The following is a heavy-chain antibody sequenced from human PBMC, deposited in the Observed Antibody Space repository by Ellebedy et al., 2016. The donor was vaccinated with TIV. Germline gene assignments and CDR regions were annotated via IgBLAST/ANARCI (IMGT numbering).Heavy chain of an antibody. D-gene: IGHD5-18*01. J-gene: IGHJ3*02. CDR1: GGSISSYY. CDR2: IYYSGST. V-gene: IGHV4-59*08. Sequence: MPSETLSLTCTVSGGSISSYYWSWIRQPPGKGLEWIGYIYYSGSTNYNPFLKSRVTISVDTSKNQFSLKLSSVTAADTAVYYCARLRSNSYGSLYYVRGAFDIWGQGTMVTVSS. CDR3: ARLRSNSYGSLYYVRGAFDI.